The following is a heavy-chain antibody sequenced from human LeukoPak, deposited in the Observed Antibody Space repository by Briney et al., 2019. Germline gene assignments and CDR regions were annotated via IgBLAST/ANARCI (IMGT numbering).Heavy chain of an antibody. D-gene: IGHD3-9*01. Sequence: GGSLRLSCAASGFTVSRNYMSWVRQAPGKGLEWVSVIYSGGTTYYADSVKGRFTISRDNSKNTLYLQMNSLRAEDTAVYYCARHWDVLRYFDWEGPYVFDIWDQGTMVTVSS. V-gene: IGHV3-66*04. J-gene: IGHJ3*02. CDR2: IYSGGTT. CDR1: GFTVSRNY. CDR3: ARHWDVLRYFDWEGPYVFDI.